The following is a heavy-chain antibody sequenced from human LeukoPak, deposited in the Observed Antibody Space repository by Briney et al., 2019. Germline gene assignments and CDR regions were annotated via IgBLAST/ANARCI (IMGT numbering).Heavy chain of an antibody. V-gene: IGHV4-4*02. CDR3: ATINGEDSSGWYAWG. CDR2: IYHSGST. D-gene: IGHD6-19*01. CDR1: GGSISSSNW. Sequence: SETLSLTCAVSGGSISSSNWWSWVRQPPGKGLEWIGEIYHSGSTNYNPSLKSRVTISVDKSKNQFSLKLSSVTAADTAVYYCATINGEDSSGWYAWGWGQGTLVTVSS. J-gene: IGHJ4*02.